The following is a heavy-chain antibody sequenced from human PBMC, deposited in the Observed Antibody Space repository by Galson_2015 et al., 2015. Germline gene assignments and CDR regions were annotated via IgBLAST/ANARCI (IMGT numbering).Heavy chain of an antibody. V-gene: IGHV3-48*03. CDR3: ARRSGGLDF. CDR2: VSGGGTIT. D-gene: IGHD2-15*01. J-gene: IGHJ4*02. Sequence: SLRLSCAASGFTFSSFEMHWVRQAPGKGLEWVSYVSGGGTITYHADSVKGRFTISRDNAKNSLYLQMNSLRVEDTAVYYCARRSGGLDFWGQGTLVTVSS. CDR1: GFTFSSFE.